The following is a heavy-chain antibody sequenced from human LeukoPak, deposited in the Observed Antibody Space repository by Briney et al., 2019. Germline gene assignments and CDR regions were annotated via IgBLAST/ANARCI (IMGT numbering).Heavy chain of an antibody. V-gene: IGHV3-23*01. CDR1: GLRFSTYA. J-gene: IGHJ3*01. CDR3: AKDYTICAGDCSSPGDAFGL. Sequence: PGGSLRLSCVASGLRFSTYAMSWVRQSPGKGLEWVSGISGSGDDSSSGGTTHYEDSVRGRFTISRDNSKNTLHLEMNSLRVEDTALYYCAKDYTICAGDCSSPGDAFGLWGQGTMVTVSS. CDR2: ISGSGDDSSSGGTT. D-gene: IGHD2-21*02.